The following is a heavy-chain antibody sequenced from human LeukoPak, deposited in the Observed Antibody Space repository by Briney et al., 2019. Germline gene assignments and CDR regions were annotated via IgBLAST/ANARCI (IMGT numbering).Heavy chain of an antibody. CDR2: ISWNSEDI. CDR1: GFNFDEFA. V-gene: IGHV3-9*01. Sequence: GRSLRLSCAASGFNFDEFAMHWVRQAPGKGLEWVSGISWNSEDINYADSVKGRFTVSRDNAQNSLYLHMNSLRVDDTAVYYCTKEMGYSSGWDHNWFDPWGQGTLVTVPA. J-gene: IGHJ5*02. D-gene: IGHD6-19*01. CDR3: TKEMGYSSGWDHNWFDP.